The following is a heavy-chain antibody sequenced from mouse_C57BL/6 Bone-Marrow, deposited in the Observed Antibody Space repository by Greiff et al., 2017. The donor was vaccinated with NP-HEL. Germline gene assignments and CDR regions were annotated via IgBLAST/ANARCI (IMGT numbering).Heavy chain of an antibody. CDR3: ARRDGSTLRTDYFDY. CDR2: IYPRSGNT. D-gene: IGHD1-1*01. J-gene: IGHJ2*01. CDR1: GYTFTSYG. Sequence: QQSGAELARPGASVKLSCKASGYTFTSYGISWVKQRTGQGLEWIGEIYPRSGNTYYNEKFKGKATLTADKSSSTAYMELRSLTSEDSAVYFCARRDGSTLRTDYFDYWGQGTTLTVSS. V-gene: IGHV1-81*01.